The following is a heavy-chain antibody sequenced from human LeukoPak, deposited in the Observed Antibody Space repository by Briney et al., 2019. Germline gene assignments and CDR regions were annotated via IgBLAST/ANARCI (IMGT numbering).Heavy chain of an antibody. V-gene: IGHV3-30*02. CDR3: AKEAMRIVATIFDH. CDR1: GFTFSSYG. Sequence: QTGGSLRLSCAASGFTFSSYGMHWVRQAPGKGLEWVAFIRYDGSNKYYADSVKGRFTISRDNSKNTLYLQMNSLRAEDTAVYYCAKEAMRIVATIFDHWGQGTLVTVSS. D-gene: IGHD5-12*01. CDR2: IRYDGSNK. J-gene: IGHJ4*02.